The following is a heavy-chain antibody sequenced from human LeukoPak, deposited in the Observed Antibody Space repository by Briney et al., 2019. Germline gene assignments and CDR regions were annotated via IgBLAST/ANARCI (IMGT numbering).Heavy chain of an antibody. Sequence: GGSLRLSCAVSGFPFSVYYMSWIRQAPGKGLERVAYISSSGRSVFYADSVQGRFTVSRDNAKNSLNLQMNSPRVEDRALYYCARVPTSSWYPHFYYMDVWGKGIMVTVSS. J-gene: IGHJ6*03. V-gene: IGHV3-11*01. CDR1: GFPFSVYY. CDR3: ARVPTSSWYPHFYYMDV. CDR2: ISSSGRSV. D-gene: IGHD6-13*01.